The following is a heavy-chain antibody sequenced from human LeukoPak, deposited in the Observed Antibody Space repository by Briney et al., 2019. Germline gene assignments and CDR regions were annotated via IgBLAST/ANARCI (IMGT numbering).Heavy chain of an antibody. CDR3: ARGRLLLD. CDR1: GGSFSGYY. J-gene: IGHJ4*02. V-gene: IGHV4-34*01. CDR2: INHSGST. D-gene: IGHD2-15*01. Sequence: SETLSLTCAVYGGSFSGYYWSWIRQPPGKGLEWIGEINHSGSTNYNPSLKSRVTISVDTSKNQFSLKPSSVTAADTAVYYCARGRLLLDWGQGTLVTVSS.